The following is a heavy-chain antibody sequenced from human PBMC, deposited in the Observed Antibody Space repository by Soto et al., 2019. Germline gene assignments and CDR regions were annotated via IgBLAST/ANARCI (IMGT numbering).Heavy chain of an antibody. D-gene: IGHD2-8*01. J-gene: IGHJ6*02. Sequence: QLQLQESGSGLVKPSQTLSLTCAVSGASISSDHYSWIWIRQPPGKGLEWIGYIFHRGNTYYNPSLQSRATISADRSKNQFSLKLSSVTAADTAVYYCARCMPDYAMDVWGQGTTVTVSS. CDR1: GASISSDHYS. CDR3: ARCMPDYAMDV. V-gene: IGHV4-30-2*01. CDR2: IFHRGNT.